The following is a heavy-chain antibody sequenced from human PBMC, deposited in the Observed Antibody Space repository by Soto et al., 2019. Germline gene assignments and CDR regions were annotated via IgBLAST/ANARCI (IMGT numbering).Heavy chain of an antibody. CDR2: IYYSGST. V-gene: IGHV4-30-4*01. CDR1: GGSISSGDYY. CDR3: ARTTVTTGSYFGYYGMDV. J-gene: IGHJ6*02. Sequence: PSETLSLTCTVFGGSISSGDYYWSWIRQPPGKGLEWIGYIYYSGSTYYNPSLESRVTISVDTSKNQFSLKPSSVTAADTAVYYCARTTVTTGSYFGYYGMDVWGQGTTVTASS. D-gene: IGHD4-4*01.